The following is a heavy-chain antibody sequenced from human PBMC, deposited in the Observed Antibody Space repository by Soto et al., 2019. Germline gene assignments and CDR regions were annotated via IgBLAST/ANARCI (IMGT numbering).Heavy chain of an antibody. D-gene: IGHD3-22*01. Sequence: PGGSLRLSCAASGFTFSSYAMSWVRQAPGKGLEWVSAISGSGGSTYYADSVKGRFTISRDNSKNTLYLQMNSLRAEDTAVYYCAKDQLNSSGYYHVGYYYGMDVWGQGTTVTVSS. CDR3: AKDQLNSSGYYHVGYYYGMDV. J-gene: IGHJ6*02. V-gene: IGHV3-23*01. CDR2: ISGSGGST. CDR1: GFTFSSYA.